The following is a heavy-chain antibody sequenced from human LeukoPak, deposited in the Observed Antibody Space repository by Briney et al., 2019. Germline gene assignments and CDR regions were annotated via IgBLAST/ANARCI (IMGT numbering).Heavy chain of an antibody. J-gene: IGHJ3*02. CDR3: ARHRIQLWPGAFDI. D-gene: IGHD5-18*01. Sequence: PSETLSLTCTVSGGSISSYYWSWIRQPAGKGLEWIGRIYTSGSTNYNPSLKSRVTMSVDTSKNQFSLKLSSVTAADTAVYYCARHRIQLWPGAFDIWGQGTMVTVSS. CDR2: IYTSGST. CDR1: GGSISSYY. V-gene: IGHV4-4*07.